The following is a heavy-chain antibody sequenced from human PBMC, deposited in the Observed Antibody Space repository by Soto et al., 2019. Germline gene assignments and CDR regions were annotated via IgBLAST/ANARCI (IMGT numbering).Heavy chain of an antibody. V-gene: IGHV4-31*03. CDR3: ARSRGRSGSYLAFAI. D-gene: IGHD1-26*01. CDR1: GDSISNDFYY. CDR2: IDYSGNT. J-gene: IGHJ3*02. Sequence: QVQLQESGPGLVKPSQTLSLACTVSGDSISNDFYYWNWIRQHPETGLEWVGYIDYSGNTYYNPSLQSRVSISVDTSKNPFALNLNSVTAADTAGYSCARSRGRSGSYLAFAIWGQGTLVVVSS.